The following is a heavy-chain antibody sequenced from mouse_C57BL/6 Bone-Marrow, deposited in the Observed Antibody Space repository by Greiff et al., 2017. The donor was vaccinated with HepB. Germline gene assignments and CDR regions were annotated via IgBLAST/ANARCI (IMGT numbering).Heavy chain of an antibody. D-gene: IGHD5-2*01. J-gene: IGHJ2*01. Sequence: QVQLQQSGAELVRPGTSVKVSCKASGYAFPNYLIEWVKQRPGQGLEWIGVINPGSGGTNYNEKFKGKATLTADKSSSTAYMQLSSLTSEDSAVYFCARGTNTYTYYFDYWGQGTTLTVSS. CDR3: ARGTNTYTYYFDY. CDR2: INPGSGGT. CDR1: GYAFPNYL. V-gene: IGHV1-54*01.